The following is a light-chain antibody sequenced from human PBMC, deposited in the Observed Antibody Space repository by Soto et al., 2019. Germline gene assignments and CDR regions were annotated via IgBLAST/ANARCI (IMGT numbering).Light chain of an antibody. CDR1: QNIISH. J-gene: IGKJ3*01. CDR3: QQSYSTPRT. Sequence: DIQMTQSPASLCASVGDRVTITCRASQNIISHLNWYQQKPGKAPKLLIYGASSLQSGVPLRFSGSGSGTDFTLTISSLQPEDFATYYCQQSYSTPRTFGPGTKVDIK. V-gene: IGKV1-39*01. CDR2: GAS.